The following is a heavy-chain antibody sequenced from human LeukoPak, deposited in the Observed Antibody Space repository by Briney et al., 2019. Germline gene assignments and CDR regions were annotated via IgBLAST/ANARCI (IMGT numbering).Heavy chain of an antibody. J-gene: IGHJ4*02. V-gene: IGHV3-30*18. CDR2: LSYDGSNK. CDR3: AEGYGSGSLSSDY. D-gene: IGHD3-10*01. Sequence: PGGSLRLSCAASGFTFSNYGMHWVRQTPGKGLEWVAFLSYDGSNKYYADSVKGRFTISRDNSKNTVYLQMDSLRAEDTAVYYCAEGYGSGSLSSDYWGQGTPVTVSS. CDR1: GFTFSNYG.